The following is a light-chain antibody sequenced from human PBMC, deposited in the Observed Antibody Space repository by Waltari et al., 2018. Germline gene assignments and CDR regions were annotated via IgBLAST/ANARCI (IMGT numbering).Light chain of an antibody. CDR2: GAS. Sequence: IVLTQSPGTLSLSPGERATLSCRASQSVGSAYLAWYQQKPGQAPRLLIYGASSRATGIPDRFSGSGSGTDFTLTISRLEPEDFAVYYCQQYGNSPYTFGQGTKLEI. V-gene: IGKV3-20*01. CDR3: QQYGNSPYT. CDR1: QSVGSAY. J-gene: IGKJ2*01.